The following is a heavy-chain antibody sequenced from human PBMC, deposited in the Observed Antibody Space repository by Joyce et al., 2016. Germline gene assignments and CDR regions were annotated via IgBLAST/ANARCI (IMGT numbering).Heavy chain of an antibody. D-gene: IGHD1/OR15-1a*01. J-gene: IGHJ2*01. V-gene: IGHV1-2*02. Sequence: QVQLVQSGAAVKKPGASMKVSCKASGYSFSDYYIHWVRQAPGQGLEWMGWINPSNGDTNYAQKFQGTVTLTRDTSITTAYLDLKSLRSDDTAIYYCTKSRIVGTTPRERYFDLWGRGTLITVSS. CDR3: TKSRIVGTTPRERYFDL. CDR1: GYSFSDYY. CDR2: INPSNGDT.